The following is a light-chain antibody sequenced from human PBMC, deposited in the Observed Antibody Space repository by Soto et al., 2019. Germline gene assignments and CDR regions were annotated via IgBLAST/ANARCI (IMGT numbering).Light chain of an antibody. CDR2: SMS. CDR3: QQALNCPLT. Sequence: DIQLTQSPSSVSASVGDRVTITCRASQSVSRYLAWYQQHPGRAPKLLIYSMSSLYDGVPSRFSGSGSATDFSLPISSLQPDDFSTYFCQQALNCPLTFGGGTKVELK. V-gene: IGKV1-12*01. J-gene: IGKJ4*01. CDR1: QSVSRY.